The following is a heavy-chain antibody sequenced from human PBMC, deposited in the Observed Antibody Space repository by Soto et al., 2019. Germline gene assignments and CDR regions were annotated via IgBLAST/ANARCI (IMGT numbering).Heavy chain of an antibody. CDR2: IIPIFGTA. Sequence: QVQLVQSGAEVKKPGSSVKVSCKASGGTFSSYAISWVRQAPGQGLEWMGGIIPIFGTANYAQKFQGRVTITADESTRTADMELSSLRSEDTAVYYCARDGDYDFWSGYSNYYYYYGMDVWGQGTTVTVSS. V-gene: IGHV1-69*01. CDR3: ARDGDYDFWSGYSNYYYYYGMDV. D-gene: IGHD3-3*01. CDR1: GGTFSSYA. J-gene: IGHJ6*02.